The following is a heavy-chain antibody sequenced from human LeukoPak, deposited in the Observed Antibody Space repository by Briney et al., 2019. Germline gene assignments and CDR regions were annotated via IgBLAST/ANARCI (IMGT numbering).Heavy chain of an antibody. J-gene: IGHJ3*02. Sequence: GGSLRLSCAASGFTFDDYAMHWVRQAPGKGLEWVSGISWNSDSIGYADSVKGRFTISRDNAKNSLYLQMNSLRAEDTAVYYCAKDEGDYGDAFDIWGQGTMVTVSS. D-gene: IGHD4-17*01. CDR2: ISWNSDSI. CDR3: AKDEGDYGDAFDI. CDR1: GFTFDDYA. V-gene: IGHV3-9*01.